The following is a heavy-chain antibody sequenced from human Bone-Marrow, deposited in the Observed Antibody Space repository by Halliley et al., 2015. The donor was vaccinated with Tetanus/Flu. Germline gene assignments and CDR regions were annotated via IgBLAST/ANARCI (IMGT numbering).Heavy chain of an antibody. CDR2: IKQDGGEK. V-gene: IGHV3-7*01. J-gene: IGHJ4*02. CDR3: ARDGGFSSSWAKRSFDL. D-gene: IGHD6-13*01. CDR1: GFTFKDSA. Sequence: SLRLSCVGSGFTFKDSAMSWVRQAPGKGLEWVASIKQDGGEKYYVDSVKGRFTISRDNDKKSLYLQLNSLRAEDTAVYYCARDGGFSSSWAKRSFDLWGQGTLVTVSS.